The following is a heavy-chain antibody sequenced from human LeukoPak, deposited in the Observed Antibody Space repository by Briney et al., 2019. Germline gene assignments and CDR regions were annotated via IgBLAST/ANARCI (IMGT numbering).Heavy chain of an antibody. V-gene: IGHV4-59*01. J-gene: IGHJ6*02. CDR1: GGSISSYY. D-gene: IGHD4-17*01. Sequence: PSETLSLTCSVSGGSISSYYWSWIRQPPGKGLEWIGYIYSSGSTSYNPSLKSRVTISIDTSKNQFSLKLSSVTAADTAVYYCARGTTIYDGMDVWGQGTTVTVSS. CDR3: ARGTTIYDGMDV. CDR2: IYSSGST.